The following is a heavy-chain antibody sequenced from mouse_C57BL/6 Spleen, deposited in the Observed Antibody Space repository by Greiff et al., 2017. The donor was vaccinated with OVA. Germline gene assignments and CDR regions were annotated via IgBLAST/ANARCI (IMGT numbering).Heavy chain of an antibody. CDR2: IDPEDGDT. D-gene: IGHD1-1*01. V-gene: IGHV14-1*01. CDR1: GFNIKDYY. J-gene: IGHJ2*01. CDR3: TTRNYYYGSSYGYFDY. Sequence: VHVKQSGAELVRPGASVKLSCTASGFNIKDYYMHWVKQRPEQGLEWIGRIDPEDGDTEYAPKFQGKATMTADTSSNTAYLQLSSLTSEDTAVYYCTTRNYYYGSSYGYFDYWGQGTTLTVSS.